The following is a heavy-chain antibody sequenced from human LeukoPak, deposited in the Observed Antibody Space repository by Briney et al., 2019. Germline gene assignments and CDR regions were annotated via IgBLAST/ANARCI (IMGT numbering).Heavy chain of an antibody. CDR2: INASGST. V-gene: IGHV4-4*07. CDR3: ARGMAVAYDYNWFDP. Sequence: SETLSLPCSVSGGSISSYYWSWIRQTAGKGLEWIGRINASGSTRFNPSLKSRVTMSVDTSKKQFSLKLSSVPAADTAVYFCARGMAVAYDYNWFDPWGQGTLVTVSS. CDR1: GGSISSYY. J-gene: IGHJ5*02. D-gene: IGHD5-12*01.